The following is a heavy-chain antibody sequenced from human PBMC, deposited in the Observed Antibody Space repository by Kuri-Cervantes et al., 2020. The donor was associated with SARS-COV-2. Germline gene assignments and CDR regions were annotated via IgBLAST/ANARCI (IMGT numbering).Heavy chain of an antibody. D-gene: IGHD3-3*01. CDR3: ARGNDFWNGHSAPFYYMDV. J-gene: IGHJ6*03. CDR2: IMPDRSDT. V-gene: IGHV3-7*01. Sequence: GESMHISCTATQSTFCSYWMSWVRQAPGRVLEWVPNIMPDRSDTYYVDSVKGRFTVSKDNAKNSLYLQMNSLGGEDTTVYYCARGNDFWNGHSAPFYYMDVWGKGTTVTVSS. CDR1: QSTFCSYW.